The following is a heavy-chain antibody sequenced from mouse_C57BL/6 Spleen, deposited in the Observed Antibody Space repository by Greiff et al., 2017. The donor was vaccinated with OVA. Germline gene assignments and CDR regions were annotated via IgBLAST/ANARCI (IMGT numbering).Heavy chain of an antibody. CDR1: GFTFSSYA. V-gene: IGHV5-4*01. CDR3: ARDIYYDYPWFAY. D-gene: IGHD2-4*01. J-gene: IGHJ3*01. Sequence: EVKLVESGGGLVKPGGSLKLSCAASGFTFSSYAMSWVRQTPEKRLEWVATISDGGSYTYYPDNVKGRFTISRDNAKNNLYLQMSHLKSEDTAMYYCARDIYYDYPWFAYWGQGTLVTVSA. CDR2: ISDGGSYT.